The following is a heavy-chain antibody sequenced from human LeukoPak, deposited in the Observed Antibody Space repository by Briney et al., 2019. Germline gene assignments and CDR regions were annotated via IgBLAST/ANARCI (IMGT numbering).Heavy chain of an antibody. D-gene: IGHD3-10*01. Sequence: PSETLSLTCAVYGGSFSGYYWSWIRQPPGKGLEWIGEINHSGSTNYNPSLKSRVTISVDTSKNQFSLKLSSVTAADTAVYYCARDTMVRGVNNPPQYDYWGQGTWSPSPQ. CDR1: GGSFSGYY. CDR2: INHSGST. J-gene: IGHJ4*02. CDR3: ARDTMVRGVNNPPQYDY. V-gene: IGHV4-34*01.